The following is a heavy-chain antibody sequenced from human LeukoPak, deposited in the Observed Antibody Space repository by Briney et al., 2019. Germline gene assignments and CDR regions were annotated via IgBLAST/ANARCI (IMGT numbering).Heavy chain of an antibody. V-gene: IGHV4-39*01. CDR2: IYYSGST. Sequence: SETLSLTCTVSGGSISSSSYYWGWIRQPPGKGLEWIGSIYYSGSTYYNPSLKSRVTISVDTSKNQFSLKLSSVTAADTAVYYCARGLALVVVPAAIRYRSGENSNYYYYGMDVWGQGTTVTVSS. CDR1: GGSISSSSYY. J-gene: IGHJ6*02. CDR3: ARGLALVVVPAAIRYRSGENSNYYYYGMDV. D-gene: IGHD2-2*02.